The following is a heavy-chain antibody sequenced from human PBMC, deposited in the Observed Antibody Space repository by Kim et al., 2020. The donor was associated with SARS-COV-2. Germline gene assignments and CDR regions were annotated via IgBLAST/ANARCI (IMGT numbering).Heavy chain of an antibody. D-gene: IGHD1-26*01. Sequence: HAGSVKGRFSFSRDDSKSSLYLQMNSLKSEDTAVYYCTVDLVGATGMAYWGQGILVTVSS. J-gene: IGHJ4*02. CDR3: TVDLVGATGMAY. V-gene: IGHV3-72*01.